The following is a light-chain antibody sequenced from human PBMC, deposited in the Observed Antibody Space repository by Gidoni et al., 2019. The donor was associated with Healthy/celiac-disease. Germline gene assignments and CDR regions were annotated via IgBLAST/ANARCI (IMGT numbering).Light chain of an antibody. J-gene: IGKJ1*01. CDR3: QQSYSAPRT. V-gene: IGKV1-39*01. Sequence: DIQMTQSPSSLSASVGDRVTITCRAGQSIGSYVNWYQQKPGQAPQLLIYAASSLQSGVPSRFSGSGSGTDFTLTISSLQPEDFATYSCQQSYSAPRTFGQGTKVEIK. CDR2: AAS. CDR1: QSIGSY.